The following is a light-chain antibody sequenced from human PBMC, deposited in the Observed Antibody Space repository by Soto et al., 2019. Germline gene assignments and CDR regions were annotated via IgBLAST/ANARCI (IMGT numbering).Light chain of an antibody. V-gene: IGLV2-14*02. CDR3: SSRASSSTGVI. CDR1: SSDVGSYNL. J-gene: IGLJ2*01. CDR2: DVS. Sequence: QSVLTQPASVSGSPGQSITLSCTGTSSDVGSYNLVSWYQQHPGKAPKLMIYDVSYRPSGVSNRFSGSKSGNTASLAISGLQAEDEADYYCSSRASSSTGVIFGGGTQLTVL.